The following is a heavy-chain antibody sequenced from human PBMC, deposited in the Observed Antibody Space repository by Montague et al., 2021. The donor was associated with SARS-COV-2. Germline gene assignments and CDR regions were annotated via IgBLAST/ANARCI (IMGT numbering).Heavy chain of an antibody. V-gene: IGHV4-39*07. Sequence: SETLSLTCTVSGGSISSSSYYWGWLRQPPGKGLEWIGSIFYTGSTYYNPSLKSRVTISVDTSKNQFSLKLSSVTAADTALYYCARDLGVCSGGSCYGYFQHWGQGTLVTVSS. CDR2: IFYTGST. D-gene: IGHD2-15*01. J-gene: IGHJ1*01. CDR1: GGSISSSSYY. CDR3: ARDLGVCSGGSCYGYFQH.